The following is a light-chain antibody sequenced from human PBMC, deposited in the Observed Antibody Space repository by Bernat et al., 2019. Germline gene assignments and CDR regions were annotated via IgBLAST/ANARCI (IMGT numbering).Light chain of an antibody. V-gene: IGLV2-14*01. CDR1: NSAVGGYDF. J-gene: IGLJ3*02. Sequence: QSALTQPASVSGSPGQSITISCTGTNSAVGGYDFVSWYQQHPGKAPKLIIYDVSNRPSGVSNRFSGSKSGNTAALTIAGLQDEDEADYYCTSYTSSTNRWLCGGGTKLTVL. CDR2: DVS. CDR3: TSYTSSTNRWL.